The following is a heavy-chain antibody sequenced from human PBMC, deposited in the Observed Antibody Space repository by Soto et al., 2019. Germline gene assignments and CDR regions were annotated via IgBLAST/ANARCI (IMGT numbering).Heavy chain of an antibody. CDR2: ILPIFKTP. V-gene: IGHV1-69*01. Sequence: QVQLVQSGAEVKKPGSSVKVSCKASGDTLNNYAINWVRQAPGQGLEWMGGILPIFKTPTYAQKFQGRVTIAADESTSTAYMEVSSLRSDETAVSFCATLASGGYFFQYWGQGTLVTVSS. CDR1: GDTLNNYA. J-gene: IGHJ4*02. D-gene: IGHD5-12*01. CDR3: ATLASGGYFFQY.